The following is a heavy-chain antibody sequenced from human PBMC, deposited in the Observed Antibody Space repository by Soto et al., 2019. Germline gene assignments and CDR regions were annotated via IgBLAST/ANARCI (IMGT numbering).Heavy chain of an antibody. V-gene: IGHV3-74*01. CDR3: VEEGGAGTGY. CDR2: INSDGSGT. J-gene: IGHJ4*02. CDR1: GFAFSDYW. Sequence: GGSLRLSCATSGFAFSDYWMHWARQVPGKGLVWLSRINSDGSGTGYADSVRGRFTIFRDNAKRTVYLQVNSLTVEDTAVYYCVEEGGAGTGYWGQGTMVTVSS.